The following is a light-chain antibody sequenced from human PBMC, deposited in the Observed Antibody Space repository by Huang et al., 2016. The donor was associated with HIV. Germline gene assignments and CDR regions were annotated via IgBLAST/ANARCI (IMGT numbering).Light chain of an antibody. CDR2: DAS. V-gene: IGKV3-20*01. CDR1: QSVDSNY. CDR3: QQYGSSPIT. Sequence: EIVLTQSPGTLSLSPGETATLSCRAGQSVDSNYLAWYQQTPGQAPRLLIQDASTRATGIPGMFSGSGSGTDFTLTISRLEPEDFAVYYCQQYGSSPITFGQGTQLEIK. J-gene: IGKJ5*01.